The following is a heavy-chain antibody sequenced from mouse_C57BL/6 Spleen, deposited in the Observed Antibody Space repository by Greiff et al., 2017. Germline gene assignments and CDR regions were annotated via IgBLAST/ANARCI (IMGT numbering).Heavy chain of an antibody. J-gene: IGHJ1*03. D-gene: IGHD1-1*01. Sequence: VKLMESGPGLVAPSQSLSITCTVSGFSLTSYGVSWVRQPPGKGLEWLGVIWGDGSTNSHSDLLSRLSICKVNSKCHFFLNLNSLQTDDTATYFCAKGGYVSSHLYWYFDVWGTGTTVTVSS. CDR3: AKGGYVSSHLYWYFDV. CDR2: IWGDGST. CDR1: GFSLTSYG. V-gene: IGHV2-3*01.